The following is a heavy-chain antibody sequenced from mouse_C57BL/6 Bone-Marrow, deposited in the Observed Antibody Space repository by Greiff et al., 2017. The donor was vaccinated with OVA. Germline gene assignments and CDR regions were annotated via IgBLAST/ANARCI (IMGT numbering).Heavy chain of an antibody. CDR2: IWSGGST. CDR1: GFSLTSYG. CDR3: ASYYYGSSPYAMDY. J-gene: IGHJ4*01. D-gene: IGHD1-1*01. Sequence: VQLVESGPGLVQPSQSLSITCTVSGFSLTSYGVHWVRQSPGKGLEWLGVIWSGGSTDYNAAFISRLSISKDNSKSQVFFKMNSLQADDTAIDYCASYYYGSSPYAMDYWGQGTSVTVSS. V-gene: IGHV2-2*01.